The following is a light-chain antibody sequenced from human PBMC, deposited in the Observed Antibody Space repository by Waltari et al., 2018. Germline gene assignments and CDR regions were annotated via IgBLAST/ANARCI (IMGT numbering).Light chain of an antibody. J-gene: IGLJ1*01. Sequence: SYVLTQPPSVSVAPGETARITCGGNNIESKSVNWYRQRPGPAPVLVISYDSDRPPGIPERFSGSNSGNTATLTISRVEAGDEADYYCQVWDANTDPGVFGTGTEVTVL. V-gene: IGLV3-21*01. CDR1: NIESKS. CDR3: QVWDANTDPGV. CDR2: YDS.